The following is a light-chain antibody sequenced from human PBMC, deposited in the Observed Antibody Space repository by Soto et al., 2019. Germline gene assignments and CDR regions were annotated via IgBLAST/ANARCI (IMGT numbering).Light chain of an antibody. CDR1: QSVTNNY. CDR2: DVS. Sequence: EIVLTQSPGTLSLSPGERATLSCRASQSVTNNYLAWYQQKPGQSPRLVIYDVSSRATGIPDRFSGSGSGTDFTLTISRLEPEDFAVYYCQQYSKSPVTFGGGTKVEIK. CDR3: QQYSKSPVT. J-gene: IGKJ4*01. V-gene: IGKV3-20*01.